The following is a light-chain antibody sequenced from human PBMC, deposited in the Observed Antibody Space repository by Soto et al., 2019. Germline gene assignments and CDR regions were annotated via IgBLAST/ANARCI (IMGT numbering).Light chain of an antibody. CDR2: EVY. CDR1: SRDIGDYNY. V-gene: IGLV2-14*01. Sequence: QSVLTQPASVSGSPGQSITIPCTGTSRDIGDYNYVSWYQQHPGKAPKLLIYEVYNRPAGVSGRFSGSKSGNTASLTISGLQTGDEGDYYCSSYSSTNTLYLFGTGTKLTVL. CDR3: SSYSSTNTLYL. J-gene: IGLJ1*01.